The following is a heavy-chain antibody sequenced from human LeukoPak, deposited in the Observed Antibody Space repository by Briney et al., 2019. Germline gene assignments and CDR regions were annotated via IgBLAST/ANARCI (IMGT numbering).Heavy chain of an antibody. Sequence: PGGSLRLSCAASGFTFSSYGMHWVRQAPGKGLEWVAVIWYGGSNKYYADSVKGRFTISRDNSKNTLYLQMNSLRAEDTAVYYCAKGEGATPLYRYWGQGTLVTVSS. J-gene: IGHJ4*02. CDR3: AKGEGATPLYRY. CDR2: IWYGGSNK. D-gene: IGHD1-26*01. CDR1: GFTFSSYG. V-gene: IGHV3-30*02.